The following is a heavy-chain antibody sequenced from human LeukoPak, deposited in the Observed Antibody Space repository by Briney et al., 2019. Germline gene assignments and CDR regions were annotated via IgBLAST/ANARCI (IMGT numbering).Heavy chain of an antibody. Sequence: SQTLSLTCTVSGGSISSGSYYWSWIRQPAGKGLEWIGRIYTSGSTNYNPSLKSRVTISVDTSKNQFSLKLSSVTAADTAVYYCAREVRDGYNYFDYWGQGTLVTVSS. D-gene: IGHD5-24*01. CDR3: AREVRDGYNYFDY. J-gene: IGHJ4*02. V-gene: IGHV4-61*02. CDR2: IYTSGST. CDR1: GGSISSGSYY.